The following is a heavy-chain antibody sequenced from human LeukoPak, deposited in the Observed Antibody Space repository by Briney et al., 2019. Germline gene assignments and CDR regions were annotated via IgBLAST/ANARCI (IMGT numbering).Heavy chain of an antibody. CDR2: IIPILGIA. CDR3: ARATIGDSSSPGLAPRAQSDKYFDY. V-gene: IGHV1-69*04. Sequence: SVKVSCKASGGTFSSYAISWVRQAPGQGLEWMGRIIPILGIANYAQKFQGRVTITADKSTSTAYMELSSLRSEDTAVYYCARATIGDSSSPGLAPRAQSDKYFDYWGQGTLVTVSS. J-gene: IGHJ4*02. D-gene: IGHD3-22*01. CDR1: GGTFSSYA.